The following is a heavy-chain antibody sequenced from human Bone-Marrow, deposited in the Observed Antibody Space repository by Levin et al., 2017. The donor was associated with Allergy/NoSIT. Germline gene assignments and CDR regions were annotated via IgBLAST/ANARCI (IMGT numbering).Heavy chain of an antibody. D-gene: IGHD3-10*01. CDR1: GFTFSGYS. Sequence: GGSLRLSCAASGFTFSGYSMTWVRQAPGKGLEWVSYISSGSPIHYADSVKGRFTISRDNAKNSLYLQINNLRAEDTAVYYCARVAYDSGSVVSLDHWGQGTLVTVSS. CDR2: ISSGSPI. J-gene: IGHJ4*02. CDR3: ARVAYDSGSVVSLDH. V-gene: IGHV3-48*01.